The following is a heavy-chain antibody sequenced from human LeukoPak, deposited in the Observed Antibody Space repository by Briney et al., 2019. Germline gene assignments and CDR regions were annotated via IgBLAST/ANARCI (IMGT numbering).Heavy chain of an antibody. CDR1: GFTFNNYA. V-gene: IGHV3-23*01. CDR2: ICGSGCGGTT. J-gene: IGHJ4*02. CDR3: ARDIGLGGYLYGFLDS. Sequence: GGSLRLSCAASGFTFNNYAMGWCRQAPGKGLQWVSSICGSGCGGTTYYAGSVKGRFTISRDHSEHPLYLQMNSLRAEDTAVYYCARDIGLGGYLYGFLDSWGQGTLVTVSS. D-gene: IGHD5-18*01.